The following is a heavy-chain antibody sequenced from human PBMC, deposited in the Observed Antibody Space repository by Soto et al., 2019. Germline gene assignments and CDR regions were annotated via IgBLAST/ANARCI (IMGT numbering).Heavy chain of an antibody. CDR2: IYYSGST. J-gene: IGHJ4*02. D-gene: IGHD5-12*01. CDR1: GGSISSYY. Sequence: SETLSLTCTVSGGSISSYYWSWIRQPPGKGLEWIGYIYYSGSTNYNPSLKSRVTISVDTSKNQFSLKLSSVTAADTAVYYCARARGYSGYEAFDYWGQGTLVTVSS. CDR3: ARARGYSGYEAFDY. V-gene: IGHV4-59*01.